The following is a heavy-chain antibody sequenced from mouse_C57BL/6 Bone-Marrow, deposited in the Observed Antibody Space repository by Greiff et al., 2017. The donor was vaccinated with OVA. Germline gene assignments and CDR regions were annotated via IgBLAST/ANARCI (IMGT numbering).Heavy chain of an antibody. D-gene: IGHD1-1*01. Sequence: QVQLKKSGAELVKPGASVKMSCKASGYTFTSYWITWVKQRPGQGLEWIGDIYPGSGSTNYNEKFKSKATLTVDTSSSTAYMQLSSLTSEDSAVYYCAREGGITYFDYWGQGTTLTVSS. V-gene: IGHV1-55*01. CDR2: IYPGSGST. CDR3: AREGGITYFDY. J-gene: IGHJ2*01. CDR1: GYTFTSYW.